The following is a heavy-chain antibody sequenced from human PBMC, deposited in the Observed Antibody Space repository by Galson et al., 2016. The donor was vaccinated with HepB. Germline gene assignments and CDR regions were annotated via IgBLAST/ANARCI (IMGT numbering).Heavy chain of an antibody. CDR1: GFTFNSYT. CDR3: ARGSYWLLQHGDYFDY. CDR2: ISISSSYI. Sequence: SLRLSCAASGFTFNSYTMNWVRQAPGKGLEWVSSISISSSYIYYAYSVKGRFTISRDNAKNSLYLQMNGLRAEDTAVYYCARGSYWLLQHGDYFDYWGQGTLVTVSS. J-gene: IGHJ4*02. D-gene: IGHD1-26*01. V-gene: IGHV3-21*01.